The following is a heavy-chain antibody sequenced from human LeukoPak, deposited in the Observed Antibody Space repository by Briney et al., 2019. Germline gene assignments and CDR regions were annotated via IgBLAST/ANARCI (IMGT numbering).Heavy chain of an antibody. CDR2: ISAYNGNT. CDR1: GYTFTSYG. Sequence: ASVKVSCKASGYTFTSYGISWVRQAPGQGLEWMGWISAYNGNTNYAQKLQGRVTMTEDTSTDTAYMELSSLRSEDTAVYYCATAKGRWSTLFDYWGQGTLVTVSS. V-gene: IGHV1-18*04. J-gene: IGHJ4*02. CDR3: ATAKGRWSTLFDY. D-gene: IGHD4-23*01.